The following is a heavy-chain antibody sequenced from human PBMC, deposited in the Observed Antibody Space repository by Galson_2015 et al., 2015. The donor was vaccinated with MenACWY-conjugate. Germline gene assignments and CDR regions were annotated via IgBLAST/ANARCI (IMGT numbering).Heavy chain of an antibody. CDR2: INGDGSVT. V-gene: IGHV3-74*01. CDR1: AVSGFTFSNYW. D-gene: IGHD3-10*01. CDR3: ARDRVYGSGSSDH. Sequence: SLRLSCAVSAVSGFTFSNYWMHWVRQVPGKGLVWLSRINGDGSVTNYADSVRGRFTISRDNAKNTLYLQMNSLRAEDTAIYYCARDRVYGSGSSDHWGQGTLVTVSS. J-gene: IGHJ4*02.